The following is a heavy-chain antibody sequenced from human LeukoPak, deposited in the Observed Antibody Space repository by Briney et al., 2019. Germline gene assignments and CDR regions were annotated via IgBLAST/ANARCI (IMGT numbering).Heavy chain of an antibody. CDR3: ASALRLAVNLDY. Sequence: GGSLRLSCAAAGFTFSGYWMHWVRQAPGRGLVWVSHIYSDGSITNYADSVKGRLTIVRDNANNTLYLQMNSLRAEDTAVYYCASALRLAVNLDYWGQGTLVTVSS. D-gene: IGHD6-19*01. V-gene: IGHV3-74*01. J-gene: IGHJ4*02. CDR1: GFTFSGYW. CDR2: IYSDGSIT.